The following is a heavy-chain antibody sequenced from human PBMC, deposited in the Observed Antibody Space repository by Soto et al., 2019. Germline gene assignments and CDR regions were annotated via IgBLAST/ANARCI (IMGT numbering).Heavy chain of an antibody. CDR1: GFTFSSYA. V-gene: IGHV3-23*01. Sequence: PVGSLRLCCGASGFTFSSYAMSWVRQAPGKGLEWVSPISGTRGSTSYPAHVKGRLTTSTHNSKHTPHLKMTRTRAADTEVYYSEKDFDNWKVTSWSFDIWGRGTLVTVSS. CDR3: EKDFDNWKVTSWSFDI. J-gene: IGHJ2*01. CDR2: ISGTRGST. D-gene: IGHD1-20*01.